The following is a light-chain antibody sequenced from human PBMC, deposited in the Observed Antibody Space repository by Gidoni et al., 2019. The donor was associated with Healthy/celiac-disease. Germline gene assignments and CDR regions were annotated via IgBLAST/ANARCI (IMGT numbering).Light chain of an antibody. J-gene: IGLJ2*01. CDR2: DDS. V-gene: IGLV3-21*02. CDR1: NMGSKS. CDR3: QVWDSSSDHVV. Sequence: SYLLTPSPSVSVAPGQTARITCGGNNMGSKSVQWHQQKPGQAPVLVVYDDSDRPSGIPERFSGSNSGNTATLTLSRVEAGDEADYYCQVWDSSSDHVVFGGGTKLTVL.